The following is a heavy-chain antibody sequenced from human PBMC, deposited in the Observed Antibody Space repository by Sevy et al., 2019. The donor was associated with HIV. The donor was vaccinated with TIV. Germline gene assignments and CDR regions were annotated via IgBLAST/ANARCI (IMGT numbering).Heavy chain of an antibody. V-gene: IGHV4-59*08. Sequence: SETLSLTCTVSGGSISSYYWSWIRQPPGKGLEWIGYIYYSGSTNYNPSLKSRVTISVDTSKNQFSLKLSSVTAADTAVYYCARHGFTSDFWSGYPIYYYYMDVWGKGTTVTVSS. CDR3: ARHGFTSDFWSGYPIYYYYMDV. D-gene: IGHD3-3*01. J-gene: IGHJ6*03. CDR1: GGSISSYY. CDR2: IYYSGST.